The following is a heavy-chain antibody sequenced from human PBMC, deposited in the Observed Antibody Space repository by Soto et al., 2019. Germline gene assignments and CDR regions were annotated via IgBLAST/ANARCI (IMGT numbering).Heavy chain of an antibody. J-gene: IGHJ4*02. Sequence: QVQLQESGPGLVKPSQTLSLTCTVSGGSISSGGYYWSWIRQHPGKGLEWIGYIYYSGITYYNPSLKSRVTISVDTSKKQFSLKLSSVTAAGTAVYYGARGGSSSPYFDEWGQGTLVTVSS. CDR2: IYYSGIT. CDR1: GGSISSGGYY. D-gene: IGHD6-13*01. V-gene: IGHV4-31*03. CDR3: ARGGSSSPYFDE.